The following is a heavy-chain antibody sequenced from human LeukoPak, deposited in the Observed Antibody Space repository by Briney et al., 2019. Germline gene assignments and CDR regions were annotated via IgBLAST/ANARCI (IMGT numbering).Heavy chain of an antibody. CDR1: GYTFTSYG. Sequence: ASVKVSCKASGYTFTSYGISWVRQAPGQGLEWMGWISAYNGNTNYAQKLQGRVTMTTDTSTSTAYMELRSLRSDGTAVYYCARDRCSSTSCFESYFDYWGQGTLVTVSS. D-gene: IGHD2-2*01. V-gene: IGHV1-18*01. J-gene: IGHJ4*02. CDR2: ISAYNGNT. CDR3: ARDRCSSTSCFESYFDY.